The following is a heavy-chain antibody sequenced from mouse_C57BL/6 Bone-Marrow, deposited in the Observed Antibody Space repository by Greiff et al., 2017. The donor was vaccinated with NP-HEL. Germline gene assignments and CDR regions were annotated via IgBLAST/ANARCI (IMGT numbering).Heavy chain of an antibody. CDR2: INPNNGGT. D-gene: IGHD4-1*01. V-gene: IGHV1-26*01. CDR3: ARSKLGPY. J-gene: IGHJ3*01. CDR1: GYTFTDYY. Sequence: EVQLQQSGPELVKPGASVKISCKASGYTFTDYYMNWVKQSHGKSLEWIGDINPNNGGTSYNQKFKGKATLTADKSSSTAYMELRSLTSEDSAVYFCARSKLGPYWGQGTLVTVSA.